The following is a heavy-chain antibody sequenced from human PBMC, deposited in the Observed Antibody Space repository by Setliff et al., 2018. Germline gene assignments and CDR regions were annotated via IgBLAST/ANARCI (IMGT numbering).Heavy chain of an antibody. Sequence: ASVKVSCKTSGYSFTVFGISWVRQAPGQGLEWMGWISPYYGSTDYAQKSQGRVTMTTDTSTSTAYMELTRLTTDDTALYYCVRGQGPRTVVAIPFDHWSQGTLVTVSS. J-gene: IGHJ4*02. D-gene: IGHD3-22*01. CDR3: VRGQGPRTVVAIPFDH. V-gene: IGHV1-18*01. CDR2: ISPYYGST. CDR1: GYSFTVFG.